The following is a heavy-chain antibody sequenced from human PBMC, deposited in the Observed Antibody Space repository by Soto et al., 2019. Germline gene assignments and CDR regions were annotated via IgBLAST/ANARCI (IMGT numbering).Heavy chain of an antibody. V-gene: IGHV1-2*02. D-gene: IGHD6-13*01. J-gene: IGHJ4*02. CDR3: ARDSAAAAGLSLDS. Sequence: QVQLVQSGAEVKTPGASVRVSCKASGYTFTDYYMHWLRRAPGQGLEWMGWINDNSGATSYSQRFQGMVTLTRDTSISTAYMELSSLRSDDTAVYYCARDSAAAAGLSLDSWGQGTLVTVSS. CDR1: GYTFTDYY. CDR2: INDNSGAT.